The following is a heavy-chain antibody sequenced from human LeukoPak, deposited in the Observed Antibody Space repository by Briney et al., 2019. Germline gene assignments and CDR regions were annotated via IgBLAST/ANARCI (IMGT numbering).Heavy chain of an antibody. CDR2: INHSGST. J-gene: IGHJ4*02. V-gene: IGHV4-34*01. D-gene: IGHD6-19*01. CDR3: ARYERYSSGWYLDY. Sequence: SETLSLTCAVYGGSFSGYYWSWIRQPPGKGLEWIGEINHSGSTNYNPSLKSRVTISVDTSKNQFSLKLSSVTAADTAVYYCARYERYSSGWYLDYWGQGTLVTVSS. CDR1: GGSFSGYY.